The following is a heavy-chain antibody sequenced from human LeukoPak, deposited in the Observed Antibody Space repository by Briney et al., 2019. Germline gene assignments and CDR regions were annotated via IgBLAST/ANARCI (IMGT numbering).Heavy chain of an antibody. D-gene: IGHD6-13*01. Sequence: QPGGSLRLSCEPAAFIFSSHGMHCVRQAPHKGLWWVAAIWYDGSNKYYADSVKGRFTISRDNSTNTLYLQMNSLRAEDTAVYYCARDRAAESFYYYYYGMDVWGQGTTVTVSS. J-gene: IGHJ6*02. V-gene: IGHV3-33*01. CDR3: ARDRAAESFYYYYYGMDV. CDR1: AFIFSSHG. CDR2: IWYDGSNK.